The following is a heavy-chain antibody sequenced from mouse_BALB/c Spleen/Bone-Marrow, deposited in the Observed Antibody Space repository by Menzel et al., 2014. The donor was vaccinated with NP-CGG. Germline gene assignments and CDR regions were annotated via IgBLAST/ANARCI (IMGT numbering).Heavy chain of an antibody. CDR2: INTYTGEP. CDR3: ARNLHWYFDV. J-gene: IGHJ1*01. CDR1: GYTFTNYG. V-gene: IGHV9-3-1*01. Sequence: LMESGPELKKPGETVKISCKASGYTFTNYGMNWVKQAPGKGLKWMGWINTYTGEPTYADDFKGRFAFSLETSASTAYLQINNLKNEDTATYFCARNLHWYFDVWGAGTTATVSS.